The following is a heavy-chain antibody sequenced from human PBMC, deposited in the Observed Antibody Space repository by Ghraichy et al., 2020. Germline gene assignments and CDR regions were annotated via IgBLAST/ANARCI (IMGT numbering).Heavy chain of an antibody. CDR3: ARAHYYNSSGSFALSH. D-gene: IGHD3-22*01. V-gene: IGHV4-34*01. CDR2: ISHSGST. Sequence: SETLSLTCAISGGSFSGYYWTWIRQPPGKGLEWIGEISHSGSTNFNPSLKSRVTMSADTSKNEFALKMTSVTAADTAVYYCARAHYYNSSGSFALSHWGQGSLVTVSS. J-gene: IGHJ4*02. CDR1: GGSFSGYY.